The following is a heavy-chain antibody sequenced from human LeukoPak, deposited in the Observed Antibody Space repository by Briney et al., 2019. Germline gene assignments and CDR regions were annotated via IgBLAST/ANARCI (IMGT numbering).Heavy chain of an antibody. J-gene: IGHJ4*02. CDR1: GFIFSTYA. CDR3: AKPPPDSSSWLFDY. Sequence: GGSLRLSCAASGFIFSTYAMSWVRQAPGKGLEWVSTISGNGGSTYYADSVKGRFTISRDNSKNTLYLQMNNLRVEDTAVYYCAKPPPDSSSWLFDYWGQGALVTVSS. CDR2: ISGNGGST. D-gene: IGHD6-13*01. V-gene: IGHV3-23*01.